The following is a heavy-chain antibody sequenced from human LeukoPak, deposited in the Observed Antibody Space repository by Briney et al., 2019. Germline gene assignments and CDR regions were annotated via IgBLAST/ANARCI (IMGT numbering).Heavy chain of an antibody. D-gene: IGHD3-3*01. J-gene: IGHJ6*03. CDR2: INAGNGNT. CDR1: GYTFTSYA. V-gene: IGHV1-3*03. Sequence: GASVKVSCKASGYTFTSYAMHWVRQAPGQRLEWMGWINAGNGNTKYSQEFQGRVTITRDTSASTAYMELSSLRSEDTAVYYCARAGNSDTIFGVVIGSGYYYYMDVWGKGTTVTVSS. CDR3: ARAGNSDTIFGVVIGSGYYYYMDV.